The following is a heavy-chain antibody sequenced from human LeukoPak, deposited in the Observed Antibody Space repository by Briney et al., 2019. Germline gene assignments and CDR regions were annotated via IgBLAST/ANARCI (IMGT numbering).Heavy chain of an antibody. D-gene: IGHD6-13*01. CDR2: IYYSGST. CDR1: GGSISSSSYY. Sequence: PSETLSLTCTVSGGSISSSSYYWGWIRQPPGKGLEWIGSIYYSGSTYYNPSLKSRVTISVDTSKNQFSLKLSSVTAADTAVYYCGVIAAAGTRWFDPWGQGTLVTVSS. V-gene: IGHV4-39*07. CDR3: GVIAAAGTRWFDP. J-gene: IGHJ5*02.